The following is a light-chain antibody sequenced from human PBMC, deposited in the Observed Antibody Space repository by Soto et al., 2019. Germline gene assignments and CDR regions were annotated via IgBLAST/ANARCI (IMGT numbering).Light chain of an antibody. V-gene: IGLV2-14*03. CDR1: GSNVGGYNF. J-gene: IGLJ2*01. Sequence: QSALTQPASVSGSHGQSITISCTGTGSNVGGYNFVSWFQHHPGKAPKLIIFDVSSRPSGVSDRFSGSKSGNTASLTISGLQAEDEADYYCSSYTTNSTYLFGGGTKLTVL. CDR2: DVS. CDR3: SSYTTNSTYL.